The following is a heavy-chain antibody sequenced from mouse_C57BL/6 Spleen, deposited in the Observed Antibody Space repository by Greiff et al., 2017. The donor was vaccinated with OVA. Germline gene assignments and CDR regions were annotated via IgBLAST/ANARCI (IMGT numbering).Heavy chain of an antibody. CDR1: GYTFTSYG. V-gene: IGHV1-81*01. D-gene: IGHD4-1*01. CDR3: ARSGGLGRYFDY. CDR2: IYPRSGNT. J-gene: IGHJ2*01. Sequence: VQLQQSGAELARPGASVKLSCKASGYTFTSYGISWVKQRTGQGLEWIGEIYPRSGNTYYNEKFKGKATLTADKSSSTAYMELRSLTSEDSAVYFCARSGGLGRYFDYWGQGTTLTVSS.